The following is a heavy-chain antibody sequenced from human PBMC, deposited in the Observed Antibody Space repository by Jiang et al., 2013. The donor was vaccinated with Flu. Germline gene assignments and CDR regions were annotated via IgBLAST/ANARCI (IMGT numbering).Heavy chain of an antibody. J-gene: IGHJ4*02. CDR2: IYYSGST. V-gene: IGHV4-39*01. D-gene: IGHD1-26*01. CDR3: ARGPYISGSYFYFDY. CDR1: GGSISSSSYY. Sequence: KPSETLSLTCTVSGGSISSSSYYWGWIRQPPGKGLEWIGSIYYSGSTYYNPSLKSRVTISVDTSKNQFSLKLSSVTAADTAVYYCARGPYISGSYFYFDYWGQGTLVTVSS.